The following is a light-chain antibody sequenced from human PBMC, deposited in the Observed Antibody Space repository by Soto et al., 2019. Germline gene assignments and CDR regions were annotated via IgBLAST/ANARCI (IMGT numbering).Light chain of an antibody. CDR2: EVS. J-gene: IGLJ3*02. CDR1: SSDVGGYNY. CDR3: SSYTTSSTVM. Sequence: QSALTQPASVSGSPGQSITISCTGTSSDVGGYNYVSWYQQHPGKVPKLMIYEVSNRPSGVSNRFSASKSGNTASLTISGLQAEDEADYYCSSYTTSSTVMFGGGTKLTVL. V-gene: IGLV2-14*01.